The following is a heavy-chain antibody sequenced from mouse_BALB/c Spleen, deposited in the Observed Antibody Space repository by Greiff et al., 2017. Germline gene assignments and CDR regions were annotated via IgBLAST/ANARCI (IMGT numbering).Heavy chain of an antibody. CDR3: ARHDGYDDYYAMDY. D-gene: IGHD2-2*01. CDR2: ISSGGGST. CDR1: GFAFSSYD. Sequence: EVKLVESGGGLVKPGGFLKLSCAASGFAFSSYDMSWVRQTPEKRLEWVAYISSGGGSTYYPDTVKGRFTISRDNAKNTLYLQMSSLKSEDTAMYYCARHDGYDDYYAMDYWGQGTSVTVSS. V-gene: IGHV5-12-1*01. J-gene: IGHJ4*01.